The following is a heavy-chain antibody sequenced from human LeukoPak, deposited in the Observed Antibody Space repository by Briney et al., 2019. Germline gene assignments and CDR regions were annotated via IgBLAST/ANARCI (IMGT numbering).Heavy chain of an antibody. CDR2: IYYSGST. V-gene: IGHV4-59*01. CDR3: ARGGGYYYMDV. D-gene: IGHD3-16*01. Sequence: SETLSLTCAVSGTSFSSYYWSWIRQPPGKGLEWIGYIYYSGSTNYNPSLKSRVTISVDTSKNQFSLKLSSVTAADTAVYYCARGGGYYYMDVWGKGTTVTVSS. J-gene: IGHJ6*03. CDR1: GTSFSSYY.